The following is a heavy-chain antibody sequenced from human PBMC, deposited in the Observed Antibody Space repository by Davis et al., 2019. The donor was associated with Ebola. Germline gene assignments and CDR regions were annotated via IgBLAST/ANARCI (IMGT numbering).Heavy chain of an antibody. D-gene: IGHD5-18*01. CDR1: GYSISSGYY. CDR2: IYHSGST. V-gene: IGHV4-38-2*02. Sequence: PSETLSLTCTVSGYSISSGYYWGWIRQPPGKGLEWIGSIYHSGSTYYNPSLKSRVTKSVDTSKNQFSLKLSSVTAADTAVYYCAGTNSYGYDDFDYWGQGTLVTVSS. J-gene: IGHJ4*02. CDR3: AGTNSYGYDDFDY.